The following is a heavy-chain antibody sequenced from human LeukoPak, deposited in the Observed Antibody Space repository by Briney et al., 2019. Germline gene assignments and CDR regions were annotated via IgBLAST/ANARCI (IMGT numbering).Heavy chain of an antibody. V-gene: IGHV3-74*01. CDR3: AKEGTGIHFDY. J-gene: IGHJ4*02. D-gene: IGHD1-1*01. CDR2: INSDGRGT. Sequence: GGSLRLSCAVSGFTFSSYWMHWVRQVPGKGLVWVSHINSDGRGTTYADSVKGRFTISRDNSKNTLYLQMNSLRAEDTAVYYCAKEGTGIHFDYWGQGTLVTVSS. CDR1: GFTFSSYW.